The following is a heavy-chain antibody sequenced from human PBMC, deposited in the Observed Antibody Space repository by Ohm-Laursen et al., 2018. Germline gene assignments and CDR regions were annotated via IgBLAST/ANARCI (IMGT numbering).Heavy chain of an antibody. CDR1: GFTFSNYW. CDR3: ARGGRSGASTAFDI. J-gene: IGHJ3*02. Sequence: SLRLSCAASGFTFSNYWMHWVRQAPGKGLLWVSRINSDGTTTNYADSVKGRFTISRDNAKNTLSLQMNSLRAEDTAVYYCARGGRSGASTAFDIWGQGTMVTVSS. CDR2: INSDGTTT. D-gene: IGHD1-26*01. V-gene: IGHV3-74*01.